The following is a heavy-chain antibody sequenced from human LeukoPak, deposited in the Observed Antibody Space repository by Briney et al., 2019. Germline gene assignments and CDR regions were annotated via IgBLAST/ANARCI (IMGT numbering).Heavy chain of an antibody. CDR3: GRGDGSGNSYGLIHDH. CDR1: GYSFTGYY. V-gene: IGHV1-2*02. CDR2: LNPNTGGT. J-gene: IGHJ4*02. D-gene: IGHD3-10*01. Sequence: ASVKVSCKASGYSFTGYYMHWVRQAPGQGLEWMGWLNPNTGGTNCAQKFQGRVTMTRYTSISTGYMELGRMTSDDTAVYYCGRGDGSGNSYGLIHDHWGQGTLVIVSS.